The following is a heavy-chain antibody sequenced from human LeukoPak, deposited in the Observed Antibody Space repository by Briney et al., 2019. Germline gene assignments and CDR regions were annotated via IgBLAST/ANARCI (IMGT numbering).Heavy chain of an antibody. CDR2: IYTSGST. D-gene: IGHD2-2*01. CDR1: GGSISSYY. V-gene: IGHV4-4*09. CDR3: ARVVVVPAALVRYFDL. J-gene: IGHJ2*01. Sequence: SETLSLTCTVSGGSISSYYWSWIRQPPGKGLEWIGYIYTSGSTNYNPSLKSRVTISVDTSKNQFSLKLSSVTAADTAVYYCARVVVVPAALVRYFDLRGRGTLVTVSS.